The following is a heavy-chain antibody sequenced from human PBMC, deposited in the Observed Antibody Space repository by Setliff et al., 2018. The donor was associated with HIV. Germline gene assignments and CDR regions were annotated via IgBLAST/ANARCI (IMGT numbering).Heavy chain of an antibody. CDR2: IYYSGST. D-gene: IGHD3-22*01. CDR3: ARLGYNYDSSGHGL. CDR1: GGSISSYY. J-gene: IGHJ4*02. V-gene: IGHV4-59*12. Sequence: SETLSLTCTVSGGSISSYYWSWIRQPPGKGLEWIGYIYYSGSTNYNPSLKSRVTISEDTSKNQVSLKLNSVTAADTAVYYCARLGYNYDSSGHGLWGQGTLVTVSS.